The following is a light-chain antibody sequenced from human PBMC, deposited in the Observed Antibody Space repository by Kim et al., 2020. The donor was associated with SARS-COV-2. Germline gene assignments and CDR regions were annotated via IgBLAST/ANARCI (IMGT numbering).Light chain of an antibody. J-gene: IGLJ7*01. CDR1: SSNIGNNY. CDR2: AND. V-gene: IGLV1-51*01. Sequence: QSVLTQPPSVSAAPGQRVTISCSGTSSNIGNNYVSWYQQLPGTAPKLLIYANDKRSSGITDRFSGSKSGASVTLVITGLQTGDEADYYCGTWDSSLSGVFGGGTQLTVL. CDR3: GTWDSSLSGV.